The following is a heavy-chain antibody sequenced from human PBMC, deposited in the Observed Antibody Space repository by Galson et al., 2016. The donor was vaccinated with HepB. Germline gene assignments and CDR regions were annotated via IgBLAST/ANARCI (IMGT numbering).Heavy chain of an antibody. D-gene: IGHD3-10*01. CDR2: INPNSGGT. V-gene: IGHV1-2*06. J-gene: IGHJ5*02. CDR3: AREYYYGSGSYWGNWFDP. Sequence: SVKVSCKASGYTFTGYYMHWVRRAPGQGLEWMGRINPNSGGTNYAQKFPGRVTMTRDTSISTASMELSSLRSDDTAVYYCAREYYYGSGSYWGNWFDPWGQGTLVTVSS. CDR1: GYTFTGYY.